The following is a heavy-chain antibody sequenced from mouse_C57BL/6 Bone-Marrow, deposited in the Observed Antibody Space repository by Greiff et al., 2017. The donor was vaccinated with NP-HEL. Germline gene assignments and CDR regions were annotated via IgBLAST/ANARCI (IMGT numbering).Heavy chain of an antibody. CDR3: GRFSTYYFDY. CDR2: ISSGGSYT. Sequence: EVQLQQSGGDLVKPGGSLKLSCAASGFTFSSYGLSWVRQTPDKRLEWVATISSGGSYTYYPDSVKGRFTISRDNAKNTLYLQMSSLKSEDTAMYYCGRFSTYYFDYWGQGTTLTVSS. CDR1: GFTFSSYG. D-gene: IGHD5-5*01. J-gene: IGHJ2*01. V-gene: IGHV5-6*01.